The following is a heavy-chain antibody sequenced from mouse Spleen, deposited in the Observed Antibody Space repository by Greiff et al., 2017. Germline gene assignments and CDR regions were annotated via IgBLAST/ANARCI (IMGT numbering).Heavy chain of an antibody. CDR2: ISSGGGNT. CDR3: ARQDGSNWYFDV. CDR1: GFTFSSYA. D-gene: IGHD1-1*01. J-gene: IGHJ1*01. Sequence: EVKLVESGGGLVKLGGSLKLSCAASGFTFSSYAMSWVRQTPEKRLEWVATISSGGGNTYYPDSVKGRFTISRDNAKNTLYLQMSSLKSEDTAMYYCARQDGSNWYFDVWGAGTTVTVSS. V-gene: IGHV5-9*04.